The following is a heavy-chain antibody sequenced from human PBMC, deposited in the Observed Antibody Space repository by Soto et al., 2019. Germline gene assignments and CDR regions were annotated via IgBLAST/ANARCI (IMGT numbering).Heavy chain of an antibody. CDR3: AKDGVVVIATFDY. J-gene: IGHJ4*02. D-gene: IGHD2-21*01. CDR1: GFTFSRYA. V-gene: IGHV3-23*01. Sequence: GGSLRLSCAASGFTFSRYAMSWVRQAPGKGLEWVSAISGSGGSTYYADSVKGRFTISKDNSKNTLYLQMNSLRAEDTAVYYCAKDGVVVIATFDYWGQGTLVTVSS. CDR2: ISGSGGST.